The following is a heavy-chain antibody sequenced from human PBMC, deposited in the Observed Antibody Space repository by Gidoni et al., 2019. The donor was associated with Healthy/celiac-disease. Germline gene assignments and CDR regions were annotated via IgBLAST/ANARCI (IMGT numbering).Heavy chain of an antibody. CDR1: GGSISSYY. J-gene: IGHJ6*02. D-gene: IGHD3-16*01. V-gene: IGHV4-59*08. CDR2: IYYSGST. Sequence: QVQLQESGPGLVKPSETLSLTCTVSGGSISSYYWSWIRQPPGKGLEWIGYIYYSGSTNYNPSLKSRVTISVDTSKNQFSLKLSSVTAADTAVYYCARQSVDYDFYYYYGMDVWGQGTTVTVSS. CDR3: ARQSVDYDFYYYYGMDV.